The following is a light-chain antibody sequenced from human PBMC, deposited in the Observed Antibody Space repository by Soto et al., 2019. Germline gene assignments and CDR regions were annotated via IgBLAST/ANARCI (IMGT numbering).Light chain of an antibody. CDR1: QTINSF. V-gene: IGKV1-39*01. CDR2: AAS. J-gene: IGKJ1*01. Sequence: DIQMTQSPSSLSASVGDRVTISCRASQTINSFLHWYQQKPGKAPRLLIYAASSLQSGVPSRFSGSKSGTDFTITISSLQPEDFATYYYQQSYSMPRTFGQGTKVEIK. CDR3: QQSYSMPRT.